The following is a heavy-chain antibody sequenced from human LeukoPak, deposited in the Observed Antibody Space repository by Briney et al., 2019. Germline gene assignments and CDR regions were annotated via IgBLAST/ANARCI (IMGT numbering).Heavy chain of an antibody. CDR3: ARGEGSGTYYYVRPEFDF. V-gene: IGHV4-30-4*01. J-gene: IGHJ4*02. D-gene: IGHD3-10*02. CDR1: AGSISNSGYV. Sequence: PSKTLSLTCTVSAGSISNSGYVWRWIRQPPGRGLEWIGYILYSGTTHHNASLKSRLTISIDTSQSQFSLELTSVTAADTAVYYCARGEGSGTYYYVRPEFDFWGQGILVTVSS. CDR2: ILYSGTT.